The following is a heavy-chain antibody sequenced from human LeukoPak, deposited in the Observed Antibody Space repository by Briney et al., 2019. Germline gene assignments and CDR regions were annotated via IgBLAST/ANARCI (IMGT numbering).Heavy chain of an antibody. D-gene: IGHD5-12*01. J-gene: IGHJ4*02. CDR2: ITGSDDTT. CDR3: AKGQQLYSGYHPDY. Sequence: GGSLRLSCAASGFTFSSDAMTWVRQAPGEGLEWVSTITGSDDTTYYADSVKGRFTISRDYSKNTVHLQLNNLRAEDTAMYYCAKGQQLYSGYHPDYWGQGTLVTVSS. CDR1: GFTFSSDA. V-gene: IGHV3-23*01.